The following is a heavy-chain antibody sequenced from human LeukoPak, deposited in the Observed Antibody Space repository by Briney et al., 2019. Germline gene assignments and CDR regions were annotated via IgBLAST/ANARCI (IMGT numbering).Heavy chain of an antibody. V-gene: IGHV1-58*02. CDR1: VFTFSISA. CDR2: IVVGSGNT. CDR3: AAGRYFDLVDY. J-gene: IGHJ4*02. Sequence: SVKVSFKASVFTFSISAMQWVRPARGQRLEWMGWIVVGSGNTNYAQKFQERVTITRDMSTSTAYMELSSLRSEDTAVYYCAAGRYFDLVDYWGQGTLVTVSS. D-gene: IGHD3-9*01.